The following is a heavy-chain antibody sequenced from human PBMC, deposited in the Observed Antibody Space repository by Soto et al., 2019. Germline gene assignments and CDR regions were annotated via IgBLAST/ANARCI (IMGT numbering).Heavy chain of an antibody. V-gene: IGHV4-31*03. CDR2: IYYSGST. CDR3: ARGITGTTPYYYYYMDV. J-gene: IGHJ6*03. Sequence: QVQLQESGPGLVKPSQTLSLTCTVSGGSISSGGYYWSWIRQHPGKGLEWIGYIYYSGSTYYNPSLKSRVTISVDTSKNQFSLKLSSVTAADTAVYYCARGITGTTPYYYYYMDVWGKGTTVTVSS. D-gene: IGHD1-7*01. CDR1: GGSISSGGYY.